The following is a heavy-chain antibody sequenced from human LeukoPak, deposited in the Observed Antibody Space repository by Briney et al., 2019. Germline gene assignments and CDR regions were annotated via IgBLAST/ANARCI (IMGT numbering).Heavy chain of an antibody. J-gene: IGHJ4*02. CDR1: GFTFDDYA. Sequence: PGGSLRLPCAASGFTFDDYAMHWVRQAPGKGLEWVSGISWNSGSIGYADSVKGRFTISRDNAKNSLYLQMNSLRAEDMALYYCAKEGGGDFWSGLDYWGQGTLVTVSS. CDR3: AKEGGGDFWSGLDY. V-gene: IGHV3-9*03. D-gene: IGHD3-3*01. CDR2: ISWNSGSI.